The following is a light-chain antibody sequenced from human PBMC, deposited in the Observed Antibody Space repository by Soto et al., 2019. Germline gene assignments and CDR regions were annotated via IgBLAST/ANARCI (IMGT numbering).Light chain of an antibody. CDR2: DAS. Sequence: EIVLTQSPATLSLSPGERATLSCRASQSVSSYLAWYQQKPGQAPRLLIYDASHRATGIPARLSGSGSGRDFTLTISSLEPEDFAVYYCQQRSNWPPWTFGQGNKVEIK. CDR1: QSVSSY. V-gene: IGKV3-11*02. CDR3: QQRSNWPPWT. J-gene: IGKJ1*01.